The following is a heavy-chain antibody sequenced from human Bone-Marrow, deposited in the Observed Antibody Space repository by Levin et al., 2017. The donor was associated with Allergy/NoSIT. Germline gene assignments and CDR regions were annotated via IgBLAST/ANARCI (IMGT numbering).Heavy chain of an antibody. CDR1: GFTFADYA. J-gene: IGHJ2*01. D-gene: IGHD5-24*01. Sequence: GESLKISCSASGFTFADYAMHWVRQGPGKGLEWVSALTVSGGDTYYADSVKGRFTISRDNSKNTLYLQMNSLRAEDTATYYCAKVGAIATLMMGYFDVWGRGTLVTVSS. CDR3: AKVGAIATLMMGYFDV. CDR2: LTVSGGDT. V-gene: IGHV3-23*01.